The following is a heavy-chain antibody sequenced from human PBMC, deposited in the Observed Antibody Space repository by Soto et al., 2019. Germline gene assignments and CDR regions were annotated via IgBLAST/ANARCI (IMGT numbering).Heavy chain of an antibody. CDR3: ARAGIAPAAPNY. CDR1: GFTFSNYW. D-gene: IGHD6-13*01. J-gene: IGHJ4*02. Sequence: EVQLVESGGGLVQPGGSLRLSCVASGFTFSNYWMFWVRQAPGKGLVWVSHLKGDGSSIRYGDSVRGRFTISRDNAKNPVYTHMNSPRAEDTAMSYCARAGIAPAAPNYWGQGTLVTVSS. CDR2: LKGDGSSI. V-gene: IGHV3-74*01.